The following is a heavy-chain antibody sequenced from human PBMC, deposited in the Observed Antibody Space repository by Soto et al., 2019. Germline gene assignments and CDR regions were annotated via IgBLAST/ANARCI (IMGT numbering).Heavy chain of an antibody. J-gene: IGHJ4*02. Sequence: QVQLVESGGGVVQPGRSLRLSCAASGFTFSSYGMHWVRQAPGKGLEWVAVISYDGSNKYYADSVKGRFTISRDNSKNTLYLQMNSLRAEDTAVYYCAKDHQLRYNWNYFDYWGQGTLVTVSS. CDR1: GFTFSSYG. CDR3: AKDHQLRYNWNYFDY. CDR2: ISYDGSNK. V-gene: IGHV3-30*18. D-gene: IGHD1-20*01.